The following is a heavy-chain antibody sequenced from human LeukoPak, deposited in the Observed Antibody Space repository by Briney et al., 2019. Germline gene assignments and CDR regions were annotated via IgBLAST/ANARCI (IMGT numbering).Heavy chain of an antibody. CDR1: GYTFTSYD. Sequence: ASVKVSCKASGYTFTSYDINWVRQATGRGLVWMGWMNPNSGNTGYAQKFQGRVTMTRNTSISTAYMELSSLRSEDTAVYYCARATVTTGIVYFDYWGQGTLVTVSS. CDR2: MNPNSGNT. D-gene: IGHD4-17*01. J-gene: IGHJ4*02. V-gene: IGHV1-8*01. CDR3: ARATVTTGIVYFDY.